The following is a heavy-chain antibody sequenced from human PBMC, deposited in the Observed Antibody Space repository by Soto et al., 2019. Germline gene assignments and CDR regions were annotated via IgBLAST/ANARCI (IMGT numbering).Heavy chain of an antibody. CDR3: ARVAGDPPMRLDL. CDR1: GGSISSGGYY. V-gene: IGHV4-31*03. D-gene: IGHD3-16*01. CDR2: IYYSGST. J-gene: IGHJ5*02. Sequence: SETLSLTCTVSGGSISSGGYYWSWIRQHPGKGLEWIGYIYYSGSTYYNPSLKSRVTISVDTSKNQFSLKLSSVTAADTAVYYCARVAGDPPMRLDLWGQGTLVTVSS.